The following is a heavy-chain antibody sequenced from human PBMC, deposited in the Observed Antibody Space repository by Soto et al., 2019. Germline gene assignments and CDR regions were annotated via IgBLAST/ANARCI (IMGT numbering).Heavy chain of an antibody. CDR1: GITFSDYS. J-gene: IGHJ3*02. CDR2: ISGGIGTT. V-gene: IGHV3-23*01. Sequence: HPGGSLRLSCAVSGITFSDYSINWVRQAPGKGLEWVSGISGGIGTTHYADSVKGRFTISRDNSKNTVYLQMNSLRAEDTALYYCATVLSAAFDIWGQGTMVTVSS. CDR3: ATVLSAAFDI.